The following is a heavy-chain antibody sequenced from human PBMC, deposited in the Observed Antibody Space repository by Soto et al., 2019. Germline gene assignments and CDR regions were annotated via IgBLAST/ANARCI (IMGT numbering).Heavy chain of an antibody. V-gene: IGHV3-74*01. CDR2: INSDGSST. CDR3: ARPQYLPDDVFDV. Sequence: SLRLCCASCGFTFTNYWMHWVRQAPGKGLVWVSRINSDGSSTSHADSVKGRFTISRDNAKNTLYLQMSSLRAEDTAVYYCARPQYLPDDVFDVWGRGTVVTVSS. D-gene: IGHD2-2*01. J-gene: IGHJ3*01. CDR1: GFTFTNYW.